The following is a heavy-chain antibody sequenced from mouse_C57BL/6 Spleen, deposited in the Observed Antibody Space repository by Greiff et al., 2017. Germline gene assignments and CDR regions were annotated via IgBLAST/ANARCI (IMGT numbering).Heavy chain of an antibody. D-gene: IGHD2-3*01. CDR1: GYTFTSYW. CDR2: IHPSDGDT. CDR3: AISYDGYKDAMEY. J-gene: IGHJ4*01. Sequence: VQLQQPGAELVKPGASVKVSCKASGYTFTSYWMHWVKQRPGQGLEWIGRIHPSDGDTKYNQKFKGKATVTVDKSSSTAYMQLSSLTSEDSAVYYCAISYDGYKDAMEYWGQGTSVTVA. V-gene: IGHV1-74*01.